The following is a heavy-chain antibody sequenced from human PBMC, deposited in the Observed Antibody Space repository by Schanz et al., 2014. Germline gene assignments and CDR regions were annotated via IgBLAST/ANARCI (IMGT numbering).Heavy chain of an antibody. CDR2: INPSGGST. D-gene: IGHD6-13*01. CDR1: GYTFTSYY. V-gene: IGHV1-46*03. CDR3: ARDGEAGASCDY. Sequence: KKPGASVKVSCKASGYTFTSYYMHWVRQAPGQGLEWMGIINPSGGSTSYAQKFQGRVTMIRDTFTSTVYMELSSLRYEHTAVYYCARDGEAGASCDYWVQTPLVAFSS. J-gene: IGHJ4*02.